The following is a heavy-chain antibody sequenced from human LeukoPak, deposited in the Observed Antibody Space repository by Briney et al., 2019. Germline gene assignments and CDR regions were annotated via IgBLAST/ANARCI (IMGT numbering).Heavy chain of an antibody. CDR2: INQDGSQK. Sequence: GGSLRLSCAVSGFTFSSYWMSWFRQAPGKGLEWVANINQDGSQKFSVDSVKGRFTISRDNAKNSLSLQMNSLRVEDTAAYYCARDWFDGDYDRFDYWGQGTLVTVSS. D-gene: IGHD4-17*01. V-gene: IGHV3-7*03. CDR3: ARDWFDGDYDRFDY. CDR1: GFTFSSYW. J-gene: IGHJ4*02.